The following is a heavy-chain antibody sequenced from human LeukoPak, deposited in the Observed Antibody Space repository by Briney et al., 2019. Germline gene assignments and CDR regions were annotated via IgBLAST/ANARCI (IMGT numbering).Heavy chain of an antibody. CDR1: GSTFRNHA. J-gene: IGHJ6*03. D-gene: IGHD1-26*01. Sequence: PGGSLRLSCAASGSTFRNHAIHWVRQAPGKGLEWVTVISHDGTNDYYRDSVKGRFSISRDNSKKTVLMQMNSLSPDDTAVYYCVGSPTYYYMDVWGKGTTVTVSS. CDR2: ISHDGTND. V-gene: IGHV3-30*04. CDR3: VGSPTYYYMDV.